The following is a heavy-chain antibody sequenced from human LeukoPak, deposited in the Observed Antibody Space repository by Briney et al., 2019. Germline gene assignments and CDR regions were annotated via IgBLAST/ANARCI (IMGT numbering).Heavy chain of an antibody. Sequence: ASVKVSCKASGGTFSSYAISWVRQAPGQGLEWMGEIIPIFGTANYAQKFQGRVTITADKSTSTAYMELSSLRSEDTAVYYCARVNPEYDYVWGSYRYSPMDVWGKGTTVTVSS. V-gene: IGHV1-69*06. CDR2: IIPIFGTA. CDR3: ARVNPEYDYVWGSYRYSPMDV. J-gene: IGHJ6*04. D-gene: IGHD3-16*02. CDR1: GGTFSSYA.